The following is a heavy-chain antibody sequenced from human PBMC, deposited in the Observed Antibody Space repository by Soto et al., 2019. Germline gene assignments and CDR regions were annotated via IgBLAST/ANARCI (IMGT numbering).Heavy chain of an antibody. D-gene: IGHD3-10*01. J-gene: IGHJ6*02. CDR3: ARDRRARGMDGRDV. CDR1: GGSISSGDYY. Sequence: SETLSLTCTVSGGSISSGDYYWSWIRQPPGKGQERIGYIYYSGSTYYNPSLKSRVTISVDTSKNQYSLKLSSVTAADTAVYYCARDRRARGMDGRDVWCQGTTVTVS. CDR2: IYYSGST. V-gene: IGHV4-30-4*01.